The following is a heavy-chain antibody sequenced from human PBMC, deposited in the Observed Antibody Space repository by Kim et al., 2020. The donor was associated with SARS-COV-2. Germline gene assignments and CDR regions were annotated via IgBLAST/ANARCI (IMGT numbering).Heavy chain of an antibody. CDR3: ARGRRYYDFWSGYYSGWFDP. Sequence: SETLSLTCAVYGGSFSGYYWSWIRQPPGKGLEWIGEINHSGSTNYNQSLKSRVTISVDTSKNQFSLKLSSVTAADTAVYYCARGRRYYDFWSGYYSGWFDPWGQGTLVTVSS. CDR2: INHSGST. J-gene: IGHJ5*02. V-gene: IGHV4-34*01. CDR1: GGSFSGYY. D-gene: IGHD3-3*01.